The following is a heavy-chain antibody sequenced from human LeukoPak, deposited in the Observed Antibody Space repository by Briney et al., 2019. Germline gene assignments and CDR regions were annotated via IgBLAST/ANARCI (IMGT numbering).Heavy chain of an antibody. J-gene: IGHJ5*02. Sequence: KPGVSLRLACAVSGVTFSDYYMSWIRQAAGEGLEWVSYISSSGSTIYYAASVKGRFTISRDNAKNSLYLQMNRLRAEDTAVYYCARDGGYGDLDPWGQGTLVTVSS. CDR2: ISSSGSTI. CDR1: GVTFSDYY. CDR3: ARDGGYGDLDP. V-gene: IGHV3-11*01. D-gene: IGHD4-17*01.